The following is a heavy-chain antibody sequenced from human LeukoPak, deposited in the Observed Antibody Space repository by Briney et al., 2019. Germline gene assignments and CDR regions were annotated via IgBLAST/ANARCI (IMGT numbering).Heavy chain of an antibody. Sequence: GGSLRLSCAASGFTFSSYAMSWVRQAPGKGLEWVSGISGSGGSTYYADSVKGRFIISRDISKNTLYLQMNSLRAEDTAVYYCAKSPGLSRQGVEYWGQGTLVTVSS. D-gene: IGHD6-19*01. CDR2: ISGSGGST. CDR1: GFTFSSYA. J-gene: IGHJ4*02. CDR3: AKSPGLSRQGVEY. V-gene: IGHV3-23*01.